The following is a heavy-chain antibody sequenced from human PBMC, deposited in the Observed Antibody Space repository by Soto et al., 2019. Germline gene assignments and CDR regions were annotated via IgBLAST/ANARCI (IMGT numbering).Heavy chain of an antibody. CDR1: GGSFSGYY. D-gene: IGHD3-10*01. CDR2: INHSGSP. J-gene: IGHJ3*02. CDR3: STFPPEGRTATPRGDDAFDI. Sequence: QLHLEQRGAGLLKPSETLSLPCDVYGGSFSGYYWSWIRQAPGKGLEWIVEINHSGSPNYNPSLQCRVAVSVDTTTTHFSLKVKSVTAAYTAVYDCSTFPPEGRTATPRGDDAFDIWGQGTLVTVSS. V-gene: IGHV4-34*02.